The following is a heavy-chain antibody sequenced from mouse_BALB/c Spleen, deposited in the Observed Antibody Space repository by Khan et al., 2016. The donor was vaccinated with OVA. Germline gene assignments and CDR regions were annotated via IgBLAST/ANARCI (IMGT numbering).Heavy chain of an antibody. V-gene: IGHV1-9*01. CDR3: ASLKGVTNY. D-gene: IGHD2-2*01. J-gene: IGHJ3*01. CDR1: GYTFSNYW. Sequence: QVQLQQSGAELMKPGASVKISCTDTGYTFSNYWIEWLKQRPGHGLEWIGEVLSGSGATNYNEKFKGKVTITADTSSHAAYMQLNSLTSGDSANCYCASLKGVTNYWGQRTLITVSA. CDR2: VLSGSGAT.